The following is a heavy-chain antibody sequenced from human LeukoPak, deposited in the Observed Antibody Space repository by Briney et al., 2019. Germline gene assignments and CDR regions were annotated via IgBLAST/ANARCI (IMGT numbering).Heavy chain of an antibody. D-gene: IGHD5-24*01. J-gene: IGHJ4*02. Sequence: GGSLRLSCAASGFTFSSYNMNWVRQAPGKGLEWVSSISSSSSYIYYATSVKGRFTTSTDNAKNSLYLQMNSLRAEDTAVYYCARDGEMATFYFDYWGQGTLVTVSS. CDR3: ARDGEMATFYFDY. V-gene: IGHV3-21*01. CDR2: ISSSSSYI. CDR1: GFTFSSYN.